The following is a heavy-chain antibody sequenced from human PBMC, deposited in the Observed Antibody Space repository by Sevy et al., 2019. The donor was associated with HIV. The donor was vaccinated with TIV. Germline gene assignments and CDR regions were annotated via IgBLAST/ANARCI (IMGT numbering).Heavy chain of an antibody. CDR3: AGAILGDYYYYYMDV. J-gene: IGHJ6*03. D-gene: IGHD3-16*01. CDR1: GYTFTSYG. Sequence: ASVKVSCKASGYTFTSYGISWVRQAPGQGLEWMGWISAYNGNTNYAQKLQGRVTMTTDTSTSTAHMVLRSLRSDDTAVDYCAGAILGDYYYYYMDVWGKGTTVTVSS. V-gene: IGHV1-18*01. CDR2: ISAYNGNT.